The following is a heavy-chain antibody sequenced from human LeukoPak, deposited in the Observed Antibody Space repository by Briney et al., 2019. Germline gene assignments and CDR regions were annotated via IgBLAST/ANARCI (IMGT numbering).Heavy chain of an antibody. Sequence: GGSLRLSCAASTFIFSDYAMTWVRQAPGKGLEWVSTISGGGDATYYAHSVKGRFTISRDNSKNTLSLQVSSLRAEDTAIYYCAKGLKTAVGPYKGYHYYMDVWGKGTTVTVSS. CDR3: AKGLKTAVGPYKGYHYYMDV. CDR2: ISGGGDAT. V-gene: IGHV3-23*01. J-gene: IGHJ6*03. CDR1: TFIFSDYA. D-gene: IGHD5-18*01.